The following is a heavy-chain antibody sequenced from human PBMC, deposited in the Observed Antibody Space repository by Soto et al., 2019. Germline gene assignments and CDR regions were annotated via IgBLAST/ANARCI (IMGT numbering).Heavy chain of an antibody. CDR1: GGSFSGYY. CDR3: ARGRGTSTGTTFYYYGMDV. V-gene: IGHV4-34*01. Sequence: SETLSLTCAVYGGSFSGYYWSWIRQPPGKGLEWIGEINHSGSTNYNPSLKSRVTISVDTSKNQFSLKLSSVTAADTAVYYCARGRGTSTGTTFYYYGMDVWGQGTTVT. J-gene: IGHJ6*02. CDR2: INHSGST. D-gene: IGHD1-7*01.